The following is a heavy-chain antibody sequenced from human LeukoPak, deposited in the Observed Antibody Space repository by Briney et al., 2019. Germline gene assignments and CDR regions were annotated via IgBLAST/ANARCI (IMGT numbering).Heavy chain of an antibody. J-gene: IGHJ4*02. V-gene: IGHV3-48*03. CDR1: DFTFSSYG. CDR3: ARQKVGGIDY. D-gene: IGHD1-26*01. CDR2: ITSSAGTI. Sequence: GGPLRLSCAASDFTFSSYGMTWVRQAPGKGLDWFSSITSSAGTIYYAHSVKGRFTISRDNAKNSLYLQMNSLRAEDTAVDYCARQKVGGIDYWGQGTLVTVSS.